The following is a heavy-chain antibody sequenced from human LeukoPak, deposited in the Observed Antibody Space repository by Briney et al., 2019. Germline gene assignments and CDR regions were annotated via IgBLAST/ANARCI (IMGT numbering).Heavy chain of an antibody. D-gene: IGHD3-10*01. CDR1: SGSFSGYY. CDR2: INHSGST. Sequence: SETLSLTCAVYSGSFSGYYWSWIRQPPGKGLEWIGEINHSGSTNYNPSLKSRVTISVDTSKNQFSLKLSSVTAADTAVYYCARLPMVRGVMYFDYWGQGTLVTVSS. V-gene: IGHV4-34*01. J-gene: IGHJ4*02. CDR3: ARLPMVRGVMYFDY.